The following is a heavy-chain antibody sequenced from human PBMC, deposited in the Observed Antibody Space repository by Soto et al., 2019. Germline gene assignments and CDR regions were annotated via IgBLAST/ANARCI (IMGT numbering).Heavy chain of an antibody. CDR1: GFTFSSYS. CDR3: ASEYTYYHDSSGPGPDDAFDI. Sequence: GGSLRLSCAASGFTFSSYSMNWVRQAPGKGLEWVSSISSSSYIYYADSVKGRFTISRDNAKNSLYLQMNSLRAEDTAVYYCASEYTYYHDSSGPGPDDAFDIWGQGTMVTVSS. V-gene: IGHV3-21*01. CDR2: ISSSSYI. J-gene: IGHJ3*02. D-gene: IGHD3-22*01.